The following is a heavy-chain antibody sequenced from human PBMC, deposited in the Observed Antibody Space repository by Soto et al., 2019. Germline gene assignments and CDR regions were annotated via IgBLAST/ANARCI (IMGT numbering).Heavy chain of an antibody. CDR2: ISGSGGST. CDR1: GFTFSSYA. Sequence: GGSLRLSCAASGFTFSSYAMSWVRQAPGKGLEWVSAISGSGGSTYYADSVKGRFTISRDNSKNTLYLQMNSLRAEDTAVYYCAKSHYDFWSGPEVYYFDYWGQGTLVTVSS. V-gene: IGHV3-23*01. D-gene: IGHD3-3*01. J-gene: IGHJ4*02. CDR3: AKSHYDFWSGPEVYYFDY.